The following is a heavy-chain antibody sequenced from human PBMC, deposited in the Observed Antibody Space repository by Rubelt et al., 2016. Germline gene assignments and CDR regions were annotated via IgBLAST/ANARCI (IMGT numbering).Heavy chain of an antibody. CDR2: IKSKSVGGTT. CDR1: GFTFDDYA. V-gene: IGHV3-15*01. D-gene: IGHD2-21*01. CDR3: STELLDGYLGF. J-gene: IGHJ4*02. Sequence: EVQLVESGGGLVQPGRSLRLSCAASGFTFDDYAMHWVRQAPGRGLEWVGRIKSKSVGGTTDFAAPVKNRFIISRDDSKNTLYLQMNSLKTEDTAVYYCSTELLDGYLGFWGQGTLVTVSS.